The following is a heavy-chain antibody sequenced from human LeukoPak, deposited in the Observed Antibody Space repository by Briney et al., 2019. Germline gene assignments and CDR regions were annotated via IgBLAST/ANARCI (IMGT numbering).Heavy chain of an antibody. CDR1: GGTFSSYA. J-gene: IGHJ5*02. Sequence: SVKVSCKASGGTFSSYAISWVRQAPGQGLEWMGGIIPIFGTANYAQKFQGRVTITTDESTSTAYMELSSLRSEDTAVYYCARSIAGGSRNWFDPWGQGTVVTVSS. CDR2: IIPIFGTA. CDR3: ARSIAGGSRNWFDP. D-gene: IGHD3-10*01. V-gene: IGHV1-69*05.